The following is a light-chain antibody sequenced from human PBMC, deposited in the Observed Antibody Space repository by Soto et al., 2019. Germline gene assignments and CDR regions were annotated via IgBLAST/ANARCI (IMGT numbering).Light chain of an antibody. V-gene: IGLV1-47*01. J-gene: IGLJ2*01. CDR3: AAWDDSLSGVV. CDR1: SSNIGSNY. CDR2: RTN. Sequence: QSVLTQPPSASGTPGQRVTISCSGSSSNIGSNYVYWYQQLPGTAPKLLIYRTNQRPSGVPDRFSGSTSGTSASLAISGLRSEDEADYYCAAWDDSLSGVVFGGGTKVTVL.